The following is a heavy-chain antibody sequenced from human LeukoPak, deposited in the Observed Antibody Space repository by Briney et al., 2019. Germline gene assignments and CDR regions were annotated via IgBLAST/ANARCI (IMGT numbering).Heavy chain of an antibody. CDR2: IHPNSGVT. V-gene: IGHV1-2*02. J-gene: IGHJ3*02. CDR1: GFTFTGYY. Sequence: ASVKVSCKASGFTFTGYYMHWARQAPGQGLEWMGWIHPNSGVTNYAQKLQGRVTMTTDTSTSTAYMELRSLRSDDTAVYYCARDRVPSLTFDAFDIWGQGTMVTVSS. CDR3: ARDRVPSLTFDAFDI. D-gene: IGHD2-2*01.